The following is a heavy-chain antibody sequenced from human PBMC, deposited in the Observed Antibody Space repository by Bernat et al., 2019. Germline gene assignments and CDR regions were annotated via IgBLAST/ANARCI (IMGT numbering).Heavy chain of an antibody. Sequence: EVQLVESGGGLVQPGGSLRLSCAASGFTFSSYEMNWVRQAPGKGLEWVSYISSSGSTIYYADSVKGRFTISRDNAKNSLYLQMNSLRAEDTAVYYCARGNYDSGSYGAFDIWGQGTMVTVSS. CDR2: ISSSGSTI. J-gene: IGHJ3*02. D-gene: IGHD3-10*01. CDR3: ARGNYDSGSYGAFDI. V-gene: IGHV3-48*03. CDR1: GFTFSSYE.